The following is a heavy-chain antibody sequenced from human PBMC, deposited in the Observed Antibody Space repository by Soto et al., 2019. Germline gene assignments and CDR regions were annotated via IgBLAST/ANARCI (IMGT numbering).Heavy chain of an antibody. J-gene: IGHJ5*02. CDR1: GDSISSYY. CDR3: ARGVATIGP. Sequence: QVQLQESGPRLVKPSETLSLTCTVSGDSISSYYWSWIRQPPGKGLEWIGYIYYSGSTNYNPSLKSRVTTSVDTPKNQFSLKLTSVTAADTAVYYCARGVATIGPWGQGTLVTVSS. V-gene: IGHV4-59*01. D-gene: IGHD5-12*01. CDR2: IYYSGST.